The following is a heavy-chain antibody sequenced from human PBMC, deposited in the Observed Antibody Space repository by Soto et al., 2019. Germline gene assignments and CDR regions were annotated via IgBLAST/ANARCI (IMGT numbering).Heavy chain of an antibody. V-gene: IGHV4-39*01. D-gene: IGHD6-13*01. CDR3: ARLVRVAAAGPRYYFDY. J-gene: IGHJ4*02. Sequence: PSETLSLTCTVSGGSISSSSYYWGWIRQHPEKGLEWIGSIYYSGSTYYNPSLKSRVTISVDTSKNQFSLKLSSVTAADTAVYYCARLVRVAAAGPRYYFDYWGQGTLVTVSS. CDR2: IYYSGST. CDR1: GGSISSSSYY.